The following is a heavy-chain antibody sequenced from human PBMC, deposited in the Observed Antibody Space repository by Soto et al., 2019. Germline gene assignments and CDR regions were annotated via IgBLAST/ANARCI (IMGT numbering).Heavy chain of an antibody. CDR1: GGTFSSYA. D-gene: IGHD4-4*01. CDR3: ARVVTTTPNYYYYYMDV. V-gene: IGHV1-69*13. CDR2: IIPIFGTA. Sequence: ASVKVSCKASGGTFSSYAISWVRQAPGQGLEWMGGIIPIFGTANYAQKFQGRVTITADESTSTAYMELSSLRSEDTAVYYCARVVTTTPNYYYYYMDVWGKGTTVTVSS. J-gene: IGHJ6*03.